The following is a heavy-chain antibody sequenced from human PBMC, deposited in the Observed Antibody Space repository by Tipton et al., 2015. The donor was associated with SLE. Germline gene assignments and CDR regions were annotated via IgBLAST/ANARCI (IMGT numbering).Heavy chain of an antibody. J-gene: IGHJ4*02. CDR3: ARPQSSSFFDY. V-gene: IGHV4-34*01. D-gene: IGHD6-6*01. CDR2: INHSGST. CDR1: GGSFSGYY. Sequence: GLVKPSETLSLTCAVYGGSFSGYYWSWIRQPPGKGLEWIGKINHSGSTNYNPSLKSAVTISVATSKNQFSLKLSSVTAADTAVYSCARPQSSSFFDYWGQGTLVTVSS.